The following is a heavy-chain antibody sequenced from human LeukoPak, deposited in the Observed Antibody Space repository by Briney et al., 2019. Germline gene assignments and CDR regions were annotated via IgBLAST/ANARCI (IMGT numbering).Heavy chain of an antibody. CDR3: ARGLGALGDGYNFDYFDY. D-gene: IGHD5-24*01. Sequence: PSETLSLTCTVSGGSISSSYWSWIRQPPGKGLEWIGYTHYSGSTNYNASLKSRVTISVDMSKNQFSLKLNSVTAADTAVYYCARGLGALGDGYNFDYFDYWGQGTLVTVSS. CDR1: GGSISSSY. V-gene: IGHV4-59*08. CDR2: THYSGST. J-gene: IGHJ4*02.